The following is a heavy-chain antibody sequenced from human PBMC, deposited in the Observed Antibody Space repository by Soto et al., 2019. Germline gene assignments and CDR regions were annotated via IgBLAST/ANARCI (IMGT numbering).Heavy chain of an antibody. Sequence: GGSLSLSCAASGFTFSNAWMNWVRQAPGKGLEWVGRIKSKTDGGTTEYAAPVKGRFTIARDDSKNTVYLQMNSLKTEGTAVYYCTTDIVLMVRYGMDVWGQGTTVTVSS. D-gene: IGHD2-8*01. J-gene: IGHJ6*02. CDR1: GFTFSNAW. CDR3: TTDIVLMVRYGMDV. CDR2: IKSKTDGGTT. V-gene: IGHV3-15*07.